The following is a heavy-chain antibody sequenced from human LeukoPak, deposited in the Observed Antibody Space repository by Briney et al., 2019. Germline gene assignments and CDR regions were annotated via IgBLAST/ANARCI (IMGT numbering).Heavy chain of an antibody. CDR2: INHSGST. V-gene: IGHV4-34*01. CDR1: GGSFSGYY. J-gene: IGHJ4*02. CDR3: ARGPPLVVVPAAMRESDY. D-gene: IGHD2-2*01. Sequence: PSETLSLTCAVYGGSFSGYYWCWIRQPPGKGREWIGEINHSGSTNYNPSLNSRVTISVDTSKNQFSLKLSSVTAADTAVYYCARGPPLVVVPAAMRESDYWGQGTLVTVSS.